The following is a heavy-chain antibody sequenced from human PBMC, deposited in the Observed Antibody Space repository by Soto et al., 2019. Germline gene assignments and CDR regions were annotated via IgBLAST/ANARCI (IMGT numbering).Heavy chain of an antibody. CDR1: GYTFTSYY. J-gene: IGHJ4*02. V-gene: IGHV1-46*01. Sequence: ASVKVSRKASGYTFTSYYMHWVRQAPGQGLEWMGIINPSGGSTSYAQKFQGRVTMTRDTSTSTVYMELSSLRSEDTAVYYCARDLLYDFWSGPLVNYFDYWGQGTLVTVS. CDR3: ARDLLYDFWSGPLVNYFDY. D-gene: IGHD3-3*01. CDR2: INPSGGST.